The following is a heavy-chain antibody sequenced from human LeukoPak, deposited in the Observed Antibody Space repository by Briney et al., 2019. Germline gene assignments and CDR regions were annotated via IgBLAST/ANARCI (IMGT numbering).Heavy chain of an antibody. CDR3: ARQLFGGSGSYWHYGMDV. J-gene: IGHJ6*02. CDR1: GGSVSSTNW. V-gene: IGHV4-4*02. CDR2: IYHSGST. D-gene: IGHD3-10*01. Sequence: PSETLSLTCAVSGGSVSSTNWWSWVRQPPGKGLDWIGEIYHSGSTNYNPSLNGRATISVDNSKNHFSLRLTSVTAADTAVYYCARQLFGGSGSYWHYGMDVWGQGTTVTVSS.